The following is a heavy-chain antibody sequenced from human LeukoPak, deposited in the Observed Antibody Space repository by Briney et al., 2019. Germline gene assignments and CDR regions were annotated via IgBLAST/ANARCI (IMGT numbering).Heavy chain of an antibody. V-gene: IGHV1-18*01. Sequence: ASVKVSCKASGYTFTSYAMNWVRQAPGQGLEWMGWISAYNGNTNYAQKLQGRVTMTTDTSTSTAYMELRSLRSDDTAVYYCARDQKAAEWELPGPFDYWGQGTLVTVSS. J-gene: IGHJ4*02. CDR2: ISAYNGNT. D-gene: IGHD1-26*01. CDR3: ARDQKAAEWELPGPFDY. CDR1: GYTFTSYA.